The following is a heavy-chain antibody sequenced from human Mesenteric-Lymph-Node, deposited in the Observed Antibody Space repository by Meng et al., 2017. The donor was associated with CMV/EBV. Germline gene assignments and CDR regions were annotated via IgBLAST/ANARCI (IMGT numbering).Heavy chain of an antibody. D-gene: IGHD3-10*01. Sequence: GESLKISCAASGFVFSTYAMTWVRQAPGKGLEWVSYISSSTRTIYYADSVKGRFTISKDNAKNSIYLQMNSLRVGDTAVYYCARGRGGRYYYGMDVWGQGTTVTVSS. J-gene: IGHJ6*02. CDR3: ARGRGGRYYYGMDV. CDR1: GFVFSTYA. V-gene: IGHV3-48*04. CDR2: ISSSTRTI.